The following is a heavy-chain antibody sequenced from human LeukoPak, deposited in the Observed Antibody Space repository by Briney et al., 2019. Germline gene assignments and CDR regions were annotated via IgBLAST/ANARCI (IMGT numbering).Heavy chain of an antibody. J-gene: IGHJ4*02. Sequence: ASVKVSCKASGYTFISYYMYWVRQAPGQGLESIGIINPSGGSTTYAQKLQGRVTMTTDTSTSTAYMELRSLRSDDTAVYYCARGESLYYDFWSGYYGPFDYWGQGTLVTVSS. V-gene: IGHV1-46*01. CDR3: ARGESLYYDFWSGYYGPFDY. D-gene: IGHD3-3*01. CDR1: GYTFISYY. CDR2: INPSGGST.